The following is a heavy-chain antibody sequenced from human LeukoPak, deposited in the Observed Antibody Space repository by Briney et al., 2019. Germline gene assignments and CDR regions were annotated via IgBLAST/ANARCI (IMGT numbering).Heavy chain of an antibody. V-gene: IGHV3-23*01. CDR1: GITLSNYG. Sequence: GGSLRLSCGVSGITLSNYGMSWVRQAPGKGLEWVAGISDSGGRTNYADSVKGRFTISRDSPKNTLYLQMNSLRVEETDVYFCAKRGVVIRVVLVGFHKEAYYFDSWGQGALVTVSS. D-gene: IGHD3-10*01. J-gene: IGHJ4*02. CDR2: ISDSGGRT. CDR3: AKRGVVIRVVLVGFHKEAYYFDS.